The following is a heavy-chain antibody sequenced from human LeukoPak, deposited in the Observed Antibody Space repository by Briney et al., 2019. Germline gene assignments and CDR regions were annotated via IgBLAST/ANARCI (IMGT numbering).Heavy chain of an antibody. V-gene: IGHV1-46*01. CDR3: ARGGASGPDY. D-gene: IGHD1-26*01. CDR2: INPSGSRT. J-gene: IGHJ4*02. Sequence: GASVKVSCKASGYIFTNYFMHWVRQAPGQGLEWTGLINPSGSRTNYAQKFQGRVTMTRDTSTSTAYMELRSLRSDDTAVYYCARGGASGPDYWGQGTLVTVSS. CDR1: GYIFTNYF.